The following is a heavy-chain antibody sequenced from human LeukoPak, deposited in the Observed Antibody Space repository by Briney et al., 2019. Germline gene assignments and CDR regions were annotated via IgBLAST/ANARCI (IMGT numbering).Heavy chain of an antibody. Sequence: GGSLRLSCAASGFTFSSYSMNWVRQAPGKGLEWVSSISSSSSYIYYADSVKGRFTISRDNAKNSLYLQMNSLRAEDTAVYYCARDGRYSGYDYGMGDYYYGMDVWGQGTTVTVSS. CDR1: GFTFSSYS. D-gene: IGHD5-12*01. CDR3: ARDGRYSGYDYGMGDYYYGMDV. V-gene: IGHV3-21*01. CDR2: ISSSSSYI. J-gene: IGHJ6*02.